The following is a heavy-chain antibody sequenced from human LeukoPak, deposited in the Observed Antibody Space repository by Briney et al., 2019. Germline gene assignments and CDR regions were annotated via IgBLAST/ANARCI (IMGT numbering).Heavy chain of an antibody. CDR3: ARWDDSAWAFGT. CDR1: GFTVSSNY. Sequence: GSLRLSCAVSGFTVSSNYMSWVRQAPGKELEWVSVIYSGGSTHYADSVKGRFTISRDNSKNTLFLQMNSLRAEDTAVYYCARWDDSAWAFGTWGPGTLVTVSS. CDR2: IYSGGST. D-gene: IGHD6-19*01. J-gene: IGHJ5*02. V-gene: IGHV3-53*01.